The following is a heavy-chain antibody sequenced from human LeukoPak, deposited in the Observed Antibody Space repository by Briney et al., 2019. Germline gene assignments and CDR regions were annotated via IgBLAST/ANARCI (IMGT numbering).Heavy chain of an antibody. CDR1: GFTVSSNY. V-gene: IGHV3-66*01. J-gene: IGHJ6*02. D-gene: IGHD3-22*01. CDR3: ARDRDYYCDSSGKTYYYYGMDV. CDR2: IYSGGST. Sequence: GGSLRLSCAASGFTVSSNYMSWVRQAPGKGLEWVSVIYSGGSTYYADSVKGRFTISRDNSKNTLYLQMNSLRAEDTAVYYGARDRDYYCDSSGKTYYYYGMDVWGQGTTVTVSS.